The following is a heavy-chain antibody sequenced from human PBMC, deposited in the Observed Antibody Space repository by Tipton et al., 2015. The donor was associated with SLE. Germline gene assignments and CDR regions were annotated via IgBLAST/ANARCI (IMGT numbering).Heavy chain of an antibody. V-gene: IGHV1-3*01. CDR1: GYTFTSYA. D-gene: IGHD1-20*01. CDR2: INAGNGNT. CDR3: ARDMPPGWYNWNQNWFDP. Sequence: QLVQSGAEVKKPGASVKVSCKASGYTFTSYAMHWVRQAPGQRLEWMGWINAGNGNTKYSQKFQGRVTITRDTSASTAYMELSSLRSEDAAVYYCARDMPPGWYNWNQNWFDPWGQGTLVTVSS. J-gene: IGHJ5*02.